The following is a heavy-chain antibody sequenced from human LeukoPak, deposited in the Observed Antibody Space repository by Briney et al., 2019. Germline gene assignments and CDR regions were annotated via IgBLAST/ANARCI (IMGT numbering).Heavy chain of an antibody. Sequence: SETLSLTCIVSGGSISSYYWSWIRQPPGKGLEWIANIYHTGSTNYNPSLSSRVTISIDTAKNQFSLKLTSVTAADTAVYYCARRGRNSSGWQDYLWGQGTLVTVSS. CDR1: GGSISSYY. CDR3: ARRGRNSSGWQDYL. D-gene: IGHD6-25*01. J-gene: IGHJ4*02. V-gene: IGHV4-59*01. CDR2: IYHTGST.